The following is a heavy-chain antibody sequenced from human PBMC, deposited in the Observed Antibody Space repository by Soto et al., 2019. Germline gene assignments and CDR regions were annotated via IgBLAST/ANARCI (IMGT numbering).Heavy chain of an antibody. J-gene: IGHJ6*02. V-gene: IGHV3-23*01. CDR1: GFTFSSYA. CDR2: ISGSGGST. Sequence: EVQLLESGGGLVQPGGSLRLSCAASGFTFSSYAMSWVRQAPGKGLEWVSAISGSGGSTYYADSVKGRFTISRDNSKNTLYLQMNSLRAEDTAVYYCAKADSSSWNVYYYYGMDVWGQGTTVTVSS. CDR3: AKADSSSWNVYYYYGMDV. D-gene: IGHD6-13*01.